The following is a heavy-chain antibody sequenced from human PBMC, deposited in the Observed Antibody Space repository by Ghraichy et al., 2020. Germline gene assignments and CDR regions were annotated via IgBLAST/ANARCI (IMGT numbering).Heavy chain of an antibody. Sequence: SETLSLTCAVSGGSISSYYWNWVRQPPGKGLEWIGFVNYSGDAKYNPSLTSRVTMSVDTSKSHFSLRLSSVTAADTAVYYCARWDTSGNYYGNWAQGALVPVSS. J-gene: IGHJ4*02. CDR3: ARWDTSGNYYGN. V-gene: IGHV4-59*01. CDR2: VNYSGDA. D-gene: IGHD3-22*01. CDR1: GGSISSYY.